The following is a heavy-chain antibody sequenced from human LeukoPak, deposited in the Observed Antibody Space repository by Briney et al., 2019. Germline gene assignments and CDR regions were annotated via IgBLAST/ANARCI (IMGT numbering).Heavy chain of an antibody. CDR3: ARDPTVAEAW. J-gene: IGHJ4*02. CDR2: ISSGGSYI. Sequence: GRSLRLSCTASGFTLSSYSTTWVRQAPGKGLEWVSSISSGGSYIYYADSVKGRFTTSRDNARNSLYLQMNSLRAEDTAVYYCARDPTVAEAWWGQGTQVTVSS. D-gene: IGHD6-13*01. CDR1: GFTLSSYS. V-gene: IGHV3-21*01.